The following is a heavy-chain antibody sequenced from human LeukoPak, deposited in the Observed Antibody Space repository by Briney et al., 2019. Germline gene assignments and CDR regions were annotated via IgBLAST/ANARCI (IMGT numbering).Heavy chain of an antibody. Sequence: GASVKVSCKASGYTFTSYGISWVRQAPGQGLEWMGWISAYNGNTNYAQKLQGRVTMTTDTSTSTAYMELRSLRSDDTAVYYCARDRGWRFGEFLPLNYYGMDVWGQGTTVTVSS. J-gene: IGHJ6*02. V-gene: IGHV1-18*01. CDR2: ISAYNGNT. D-gene: IGHD3-10*01. CDR1: GYTFTSYG. CDR3: ARDRGWRFGEFLPLNYYGMDV.